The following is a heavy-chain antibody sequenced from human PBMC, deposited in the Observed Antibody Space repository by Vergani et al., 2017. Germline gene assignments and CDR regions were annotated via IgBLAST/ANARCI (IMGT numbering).Heavy chain of an antibody. Sequence: QVQLQESGPGLVKPSETLSLTCTVSGGSISNYYWSWIRQPPGKGLEWIWYIYYSGSTNYNPSLRSRVTISVDTSKNQFSLKLSSVTAADTAVYYCAGYCSSTSCYSGPDAFDIWGQGTMVTVSS. J-gene: IGHJ3*02. V-gene: IGHV4-59*01. CDR3: AGYCSSTSCYSGPDAFDI. CDR2: IYYSGST. CDR1: GGSISNYY. D-gene: IGHD2-2*01.